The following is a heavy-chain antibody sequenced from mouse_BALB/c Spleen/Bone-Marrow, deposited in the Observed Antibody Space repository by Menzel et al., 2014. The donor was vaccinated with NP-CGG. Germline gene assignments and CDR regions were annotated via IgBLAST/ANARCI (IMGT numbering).Heavy chain of an antibody. Sequence: EVHLVESGGGLVQPGGSLKLSCAASRFTFXSYGMSWVRQTPDKRLELVATINSNGGSTYYPDSVKGRFTISRDNAKNTLYLQMSSLKSEDTAMYYCAKDRYYGYAMDYWGQGTSVTVSS. CDR1: RFTFXSYG. CDR3: AKDRYYGYAMDY. J-gene: IGHJ4*01. CDR2: INSNGGST. V-gene: IGHV5-6-3*01. D-gene: IGHD1-1*01.